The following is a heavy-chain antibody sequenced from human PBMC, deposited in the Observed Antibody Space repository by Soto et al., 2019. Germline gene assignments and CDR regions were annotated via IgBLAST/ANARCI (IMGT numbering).Heavy chain of an antibody. Sequence: KTSETLSLTCAVYGGSFSAYYWSWVRQPPGKGLEWIGEIIHSESTKYNPSLKSRVTISVDTSKNQFSLKLSSVTAADTAVYYCARQRPTDGRWEFANYYGMDVWGQGTPVTVS. CDR2: IIHSEST. CDR1: GGSFSAYY. D-gene: IGHD1-26*01. J-gene: IGHJ6*02. V-gene: IGHV4-34*12. CDR3: ARQRPTDGRWEFANYYGMDV.